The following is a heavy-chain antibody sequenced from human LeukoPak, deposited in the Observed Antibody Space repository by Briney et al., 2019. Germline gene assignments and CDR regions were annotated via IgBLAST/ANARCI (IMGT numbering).Heavy chain of an antibody. V-gene: IGHV4-59*12. CDR1: GGSMTSYC. CDR2: ISASGST. Sequence: SETLSLTCGVSGGSMTSYCWSWIRQAPGKGLEWIGYISASGSTNYNPSLGSRLTISMDASKNQFSLSLTSATAADTAVYYCARWNYDILTGYRYFDYWGQGTLVTVSS. J-gene: IGHJ4*02. D-gene: IGHD3-9*01. CDR3: ARWNYDILTGYRYFDY.